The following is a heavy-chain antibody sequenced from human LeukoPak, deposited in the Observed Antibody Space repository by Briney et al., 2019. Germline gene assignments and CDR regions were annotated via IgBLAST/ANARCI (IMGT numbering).Heavy chain of an antibody. CDR3: ARDSHAWYGQYYFDF. CDR1: GGSIIDSSYY. Sequence: SETLSLTCTVSGGSIIDSSYYWGWIRQPPGKGLEWIGNIYYFGTTLHNPSLKSRVTTSVDTSENQFSLKLSSVTAADTAVYYCARDSHAWYGQYYFDFWGQGALVTVSS. CDR2: IYYFGTT. V-gene: IGHV4-39*07. D-gene: IGHD6-13*01. J-gene: IGHJ4*02.